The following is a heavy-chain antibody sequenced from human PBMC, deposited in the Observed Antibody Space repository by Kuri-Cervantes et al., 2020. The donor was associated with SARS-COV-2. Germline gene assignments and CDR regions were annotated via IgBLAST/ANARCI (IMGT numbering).Heavy chain of an antibody. CDR2: IYYSGST. CDR3: AREHTTGNFDT. CDR1: GGSISSHY. Sequence: SETLSLTCTVSGGSISSHYWSWIRQPPGKGLEWIGYIYYSGSTNYNPSLKSRVTISVDTSKNQFSLKLSSVTAADTAVYYCAREHTTGNFDTGAREPWSPSPQ. J-gene: IGHJ4*02. D-gene: IGHD1-1*01. V-gene: IGHV4-59*11.